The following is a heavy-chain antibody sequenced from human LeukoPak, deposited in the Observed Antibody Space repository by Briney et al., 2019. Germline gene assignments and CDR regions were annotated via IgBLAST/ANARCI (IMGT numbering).Heavy chain of an antibody. Sequence: GGSPRLSCAASGFTFSSYAMHWVRQAPGKGLEWVAVISYDGSNKYYADSVKGRFTISRDNSKNTLYLQMNSLRAEDTAVYYCASDDSSGYYDYWGQGTLVTVSS. CDR2: ISYDGSNK. CDR3: ASDDSSGYYDY. J-gene: IGHJ4*02. CDR1: GFTFSSYA. D-gene: IGHD3-22*01. V-gene: IGHV3-30*04.